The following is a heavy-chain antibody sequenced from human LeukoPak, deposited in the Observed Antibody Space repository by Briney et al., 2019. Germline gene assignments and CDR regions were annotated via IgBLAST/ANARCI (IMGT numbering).Heavy chain of an antibody. V-gene: IGHV3-48*03. Sequence: SGGSLRLSCVTSGFTFSDYEMSWVRQSPGKGLEWISYIDGSGGNIHDVDSVKGRFTVSRDNTKNSLYLQMNSLRVEDTAVYYCAREATPDKRGWVYFDSWGQRTLVTVSS. J-gene: IGHJ4*02. CDR1: GFTFSDYE. CDR2: IDGSGGNI. D-gene: IGHD6-19*01. CDR3: AREATPDKRGWVYFDS.